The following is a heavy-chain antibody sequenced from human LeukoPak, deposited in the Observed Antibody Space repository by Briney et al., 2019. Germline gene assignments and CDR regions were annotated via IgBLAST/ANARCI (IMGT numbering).Heavy chain of an antibody. D-gene: IGHD6-13*01. J-gene: IGHJ4*02. CDR2: IMPMFGKA. Sequence: ASVKVSCKASGGTFSSYDISWVRQAPGQGLEWMGGIMPMFGKANYAQKFQGRVTTTADKATSTAYMELSSLRSEDTAVYYCAKDSSSSWDGFDYWGQGTLVTVSS. CDR1: GGTFSSYD. CDR3: AKDSSSSWDGFDY. V-gene: IGHV1-69*06.